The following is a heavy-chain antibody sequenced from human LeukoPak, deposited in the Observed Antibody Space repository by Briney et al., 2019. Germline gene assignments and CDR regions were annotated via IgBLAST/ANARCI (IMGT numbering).Heavy chain of an antibody. CDR1: GYTFTSYY. CDR3: ARGIMGNFWSGYYGMDV. Sequence: ASVKVSCKASGYTFTSYYMHWVRQAPGQGLEWMGIINPSGGSTSYAQKFQGRVTMTRDTSTSTVYMELSSLRSEDTAVYYCARGIMGNFWSGYYGMDVWGQGTTVTVSS. CDR2: INPSGGST. V-gene: IGHV1-46*01. J-gene: IGHJ6*02. D-gene: IGHD3-3*01.